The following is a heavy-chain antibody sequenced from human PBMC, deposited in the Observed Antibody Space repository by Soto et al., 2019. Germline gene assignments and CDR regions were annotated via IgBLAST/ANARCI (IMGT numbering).Heavy chain of an antibody. Sequence: ASETLSLTCTVSGGSISSYYWSWIRQPPGKGLEWIGYIYYSGSTNYNPSLKSRVTISVDTSKNQFSLKLSSVTAADTAVYYCARAREDTAMVTDWFDPWGQGTLVTVSS. CDR1: GGSISSYY. D-gene: IGHD5-18*01. V-gene: IGHV4-59*01. J-gene: IGHJ5*02. CDR3: ARAREDTAMVTDWFDP. CDR2: IYYSGST.